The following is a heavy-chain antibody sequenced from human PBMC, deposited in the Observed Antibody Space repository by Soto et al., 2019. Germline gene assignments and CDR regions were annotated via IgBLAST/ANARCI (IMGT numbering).Heavy chain of an antibody. Sequence: PGWSLRLSCAASGFTFSDYSMSWIRQAPGKGLEWVSYISSSGSTIYYADSVKGRFTIARDNAKNSLYLQMNSLRAENTAMYDCARDSGSTSCYDYWGQGTLVTGSS. J-gene: IGHJ4*02. D-gene: IGHD2-2*01. V-gene: IGHV3-11*01. CDR1: GFTFSDYS. CDR2: ISSSGSTI. CDR3: ARDSGSTSCYDY.